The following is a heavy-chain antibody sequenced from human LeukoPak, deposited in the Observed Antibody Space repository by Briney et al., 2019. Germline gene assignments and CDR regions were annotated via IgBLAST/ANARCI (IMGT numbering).Heavy chain of an antibody. D-gene: IGHD3-22*01. V-gene: IGHV3-74*01. CDR2: IKTDGSDT. J-gene: IGHJ4*02. CDR1: GFTFSNYW. CDR3: AKSGFYYDSSATHYFDY. Sequence: GGSLRLSCAASGFTFSNYWMYWVRQGPGKGLVWVSRIKTDGSDTIYADSVKGRFTISRDNSKNTLYLQMNSLRAEDTAVYYCAKSGFYYDSSATHYFDYWGQGTLVTVSS.